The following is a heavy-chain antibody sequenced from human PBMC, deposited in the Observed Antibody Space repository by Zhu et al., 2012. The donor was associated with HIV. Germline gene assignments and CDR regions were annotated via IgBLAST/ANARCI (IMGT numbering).Heavy chain of an antibody. J-gene: IGHJ4*02. CDR3: ARGNYGYHFDY. CDR2: IYYSGST. D-gene: IGHD1-7*01. Sequence: QVQLQESGPGLVKPSETLSLTCTVSGGSISSSSYYWGWIRQPPGKGLEWIGSIYYSGSTYYNPSLKSRVTISVDTSKNQFSLKLSSVTAADTAVYYCARGNYGYHFDYWGQGTLVTVSS. CDR1: GGSISSSSYY. V-gene: IGHV4-39*07.